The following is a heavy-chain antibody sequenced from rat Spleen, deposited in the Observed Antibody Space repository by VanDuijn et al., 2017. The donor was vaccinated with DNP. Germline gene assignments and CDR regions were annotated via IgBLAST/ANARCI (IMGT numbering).Heavy chain of an antibody. CDR2: IWSGGST. CDR3: ARSNSGYYVTDA. D-gene: IGHD4-3*01. V-gene: IGHV2-1*01. CDR1: GFSLTNNG. Sequence: QVQLKESGPGLVQPSQTLSLNCTVSGFSLTNNGVAWVRQPPGKGLEWIAAIWSGGSTSYNSALKSRLSISRDASKSQVFLKMNSLQTEDTAIYFCARSNSGYYVTDAWGQGTSVTVSS. J-gene: IGHJ4*01.